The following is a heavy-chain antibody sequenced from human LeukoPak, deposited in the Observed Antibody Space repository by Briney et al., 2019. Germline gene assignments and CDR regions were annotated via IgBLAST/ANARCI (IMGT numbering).Heavy chain of an antibody. J-gene: IGHJ4*02. CDR1: GFTCSSYW. CDR2: INQDGSEK. Sequence: SGGPLRLCCAASGFTCSSYWMSCLRPAPGKGLERVANINQDGSEKYYVDSVKGRFTISSDNAKNSLYLQMTSLRAEGTAVYYCARDRGSYPSDYWGEATLVTVSS. V-gene: IGHV3-7*01. CDR3: ARDRGSYPSDY. D-gene: IGHD1-26*01.